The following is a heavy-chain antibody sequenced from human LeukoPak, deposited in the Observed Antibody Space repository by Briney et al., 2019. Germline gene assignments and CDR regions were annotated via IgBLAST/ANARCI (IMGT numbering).Heavy chain of an antibody. Sequence: GGSLRLSCAASGFTFSSYAMHWVRQAPGKGLEWVAVISYDGSNKYYAGSVKGRFTISRDNSKNTLYLQMNSLRAEDTAVYYCARDPKTYYYDSSGYSNWFDPWGQGTLVTVSS. CDR2: ISYDGSNK. D-gene: IGHD3-22*01. CDR1: GFTFSSYA. V-gene: IGHV3-30-3*01. CDR3: ARDPKTYYYDSSGYSNWFDP. J-gene: IGHJ5*02.